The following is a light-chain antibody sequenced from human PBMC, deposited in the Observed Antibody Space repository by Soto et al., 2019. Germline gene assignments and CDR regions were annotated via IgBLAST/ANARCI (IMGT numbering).Light chain of an antibody. CDR2: DNS. J-gene: IGLJ1*01. Sequence: QSVLTQPPSVSGAPGQRVTISCTGSSSNIGAGYDVHWYQQFPGTAPKLLIYDNSNRPSGVPDRFSGSKSGTSASLAITGLQAEDEADYYCQSYDSSLSVLYVFGTGTKVTVL. V-gene: IGLV1-40*01. CDR3: QSYDSSLSVLYV. CDR1: SSNIGAGYD.